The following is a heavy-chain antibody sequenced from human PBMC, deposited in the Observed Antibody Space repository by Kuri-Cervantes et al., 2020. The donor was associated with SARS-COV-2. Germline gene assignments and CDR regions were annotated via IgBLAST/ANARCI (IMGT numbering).Heavy chain of an antibody. J-gene: IGHJ4*02. V-gene: IGHV1-2*02. CDR1: GYTLTGYY. Sequence: ASVKVSCKASGYTLTGYYMHWVRQAPGQGLEWMGWINPNRGGTNYAQKFQGRVTMTRDTSISTAYMELSRLRSDDTAVYYCARGYDSSGYYYDYWGQGTLVPVSS. CDR2: INPNRGGT. D-gene: IGHD3-22*01. CDR3: ARGYDSSGYYYDY.